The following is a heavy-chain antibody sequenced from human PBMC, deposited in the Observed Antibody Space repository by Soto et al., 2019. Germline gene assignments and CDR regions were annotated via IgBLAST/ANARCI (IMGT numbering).Heavy chain of an antibody. D-gene: IGHD6-25*01. CDR3: AKDKGGTPYYIDS. J-gene: IGHJ4*02. V-gene: IGHV3-9*01. CDR1: GFNFGNYA. CDR2: INWNSDKV. Sequence: VLLVESGGGLVQPGRSLRLSCAVSGFNFGNYAMHWVRQAPGKGLEWVAAINWNSDKVAYAGSVLDRFTIFRDSAKNSLHLQMNDLTTEDTALYYCAKDKGGTPYYIDSWGQGILVTVSS.